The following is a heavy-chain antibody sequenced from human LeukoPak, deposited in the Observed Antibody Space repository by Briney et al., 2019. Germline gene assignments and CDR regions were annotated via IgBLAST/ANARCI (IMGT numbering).Heavy chain of an antibody. CDR1: GYTLTELS. Sequence: ASVKVSCKVSGYTLTELSMHWVRQAPGKGLEWRGGFDPEDGETIYAQKFQGRVTMTEDTSTDTAYMELSSLRSEDTAVYYCATLAGYYDSSGYYYLDYWGQGTLVTVSS. CDR2: FDPEDGET. CDR3: ATLAGYYDSSGYYYLDY. D-gene: IGHD3-22*01. J-gene: IGHJ4*02. V-gene: IGHV1-24*01.